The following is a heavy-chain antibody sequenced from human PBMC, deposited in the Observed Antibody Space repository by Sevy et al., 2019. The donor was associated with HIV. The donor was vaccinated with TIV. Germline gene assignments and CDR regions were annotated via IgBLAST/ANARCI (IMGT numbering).Heavy chain of an antibody. J-gene: IGHJ4*02. CDR1: GFTFSNAW. V-gene: IGHV3-15*01. Sequence: GGSLRLSCAVSGFTFSNAWMNWVRQAPGTGLQWVGLIKSKIDGETTDYAAPVKGRFTISRDDSKNTVYLQMNSLKTEETAVYYCSTAPGYYDSSPFDYWGPGTLVTVSS. CDR3: STAPGYYDSSPFDY. D-gene: IGHD3-22*01. CDR2: IKSKIDGETT.